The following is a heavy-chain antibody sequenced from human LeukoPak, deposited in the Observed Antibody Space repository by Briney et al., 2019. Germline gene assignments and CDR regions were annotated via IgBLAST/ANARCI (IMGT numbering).Heavy chain of an antibody. V-gene: IGHV4-4*07. CDR2: IFTSGST. D-gene: IGHD4-11*01. CDR3: ARGSNYVGFDY. J-gene: IGHJ4*02. CDR1: GGSISSYY. Sequence: SETLSLTCTVSGGSISSYYRNWIRQPAGKGLEWIGRIFTSGSTNYNPSLKSRVTMSVDTSKNQFSLKLSSVTAADTAVYYCARGSNYVGFDYWGQGTLVTVSS.